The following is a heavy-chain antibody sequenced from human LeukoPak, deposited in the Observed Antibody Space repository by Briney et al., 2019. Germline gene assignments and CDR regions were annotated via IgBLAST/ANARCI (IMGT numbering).Heavy chain of an antibody. CDR2: INSDGSST. V-gene: IGHV3-74*01. D-gene: IGHD3-10*01. Sequence: GGSLRLSCAASGFTFSSYWMHWVRQAPGKGLVWVSRINSDGSSTSYADSVKGRFTISRDNAKNSLYLQMNSLRAEDTAVYYCARAPRGQGRHNDYWGQGTLVTVSS. CDR1: GFTFSSYW. J-gene: IGHJ4*02. CDR3: ARAPRGQGRHNDY.